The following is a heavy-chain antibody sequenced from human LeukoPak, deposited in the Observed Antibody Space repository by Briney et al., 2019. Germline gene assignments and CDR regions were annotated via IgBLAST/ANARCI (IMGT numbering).Heavy chain of an antibody. Sequence: RSSVKVSCKASXGTXXXXXXXWVRQAXGXXXXXXGGIIPIFGTANYAQKFQGRVTITADESASTAYMELSSLRSEDTAVYYCARGPPRSSPDYWGQGTLVTVSS. CDR3: ARGPPRSSPDY. V-gene: IGHV1-69*01. D-gene: IGHD1-26*01. CDR1: XGTXXXXX. J-gene: IGHJ4*02. CDR2: IIPIFGTA.